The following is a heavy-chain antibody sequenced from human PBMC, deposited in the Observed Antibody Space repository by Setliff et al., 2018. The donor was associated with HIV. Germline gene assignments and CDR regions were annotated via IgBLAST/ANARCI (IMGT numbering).Heavy chain of an antibody. D-gene: IGHD4-17*01. Sequence: SETLSLTCTVSGGSISSGSYYWTWIRQPAGKGLEWIGHLYTSGDTNYNPSLKSRVAIFVDTSKNQFSLEVKSMTAADTAVYYCARKEGFYGEYINYWGQGTLVTVSS. CDR1: GGSISSGSYY. J-gene: IGHJ4*02. CDR3: ARKEGFYGEYINY. V-gene: IGHV4-61*09. CDR2: LYTSGDT.